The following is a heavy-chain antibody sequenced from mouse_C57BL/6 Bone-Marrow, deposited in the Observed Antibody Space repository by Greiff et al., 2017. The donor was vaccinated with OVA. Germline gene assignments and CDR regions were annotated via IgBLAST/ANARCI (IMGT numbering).Heavy chain of an antibody. CDR3: ARLVRYAY. D-gene: IGHD2-13*01. V-gene: IGHV5-6*02. J-gene: IGHJ3*01. CDR2: ISSGGSYT. CDR1: GFTFSSYG. Sequence: VMLVESGGDLVTPGGSLKLSCAASGFTFSSYGMSWVRQTPDKRLEWVATISSGGSYTYYPDSVKGRFTISRDNAKNTLYLQMSSLKSEDTAMYYCARLVRYAYWGQGTLVTVSA.